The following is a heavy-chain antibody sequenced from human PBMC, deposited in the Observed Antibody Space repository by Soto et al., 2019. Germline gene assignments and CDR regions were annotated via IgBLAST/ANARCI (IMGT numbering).Heavy chain of an antibody. CDR3: ARGRVEDSSGWATYFDY. CDR2: INTNGVNT. D-gene: IGHD6-19*01. CDR1: GFTVSGYS. V-gene: IGHV3-64*01. J-gene: IGHJ4*02. Sequence: EVQLVESGGGLVQPGGSLRLSCAASGFTVSGYSMFWVRQAPGKGLEYVSAINTNGVNTFYAKSVKGRFTISRDNSKNTMYLQMGSLGAEDMAVYYCARGRVEDSSGWATYFDYWGQGTLVTVSS.